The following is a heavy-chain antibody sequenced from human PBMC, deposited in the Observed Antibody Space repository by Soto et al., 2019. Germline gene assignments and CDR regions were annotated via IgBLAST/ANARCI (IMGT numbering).Heavy chain of an antibody. V-gene: IGHV3-23*01. CDR1: GFTFGSFA. D-gene: IGHD4-4*01. Sequence: EVQLLESGGGLVQPGGSLRLSCAASGFTFGSFAMRWVRQAPGKGLEWVSSIGASSSTYYADSVKGRFTISRDNSKNTLYLQMNSLRADDTAVYYCAKRLTTGVHLYCDLWGRGTLVTVSS. CDR3: AKRLTTGVHLYCDL. CDR2: IGASSST. J-gene: IGHJ2*01.